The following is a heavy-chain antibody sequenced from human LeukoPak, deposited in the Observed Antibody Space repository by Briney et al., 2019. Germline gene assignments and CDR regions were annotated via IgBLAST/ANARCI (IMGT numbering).Heavy chain of an antibody. CDR3: ARADSGLYCSSTSCYKGTYYFDY. J-gene: IGHJ4*02. V-gene: IGHV3-30-3*01. D-gene: IGHD2-2*02. Sequence: GGSLRLSCAASGFTFSSYAMSWVRQAPGKGLEWVAVISYDGSNKYYADSVKGRFTISRDNSKNTLYLQMNSLRAEDTAVYYCARADSGLYCSSTSCYKGTYYFDYWGQGTLVTVSS. CDR1: GFTFSSYA. CDR2: ISYDGSNK.